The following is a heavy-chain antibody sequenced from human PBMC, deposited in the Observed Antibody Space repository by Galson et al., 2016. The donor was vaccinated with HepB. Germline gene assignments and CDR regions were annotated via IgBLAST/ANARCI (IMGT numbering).Heavy chain of an antibody. D-gene: IGHD1-26*01. V-gene: IGHV4-59*01. Sequence: SETLSLTCTVSGGSISSYYWSWIRQPPGTGLEYIGYFYYTGNTNYDPSLKSRVTMSVDTSKNQFSLKLSSVTAADTAAYYCAVGYSGSFGVFDIWGQGTMVTVSS. CDR1: GGSISSYY. J-gene: IGHJ3*02. CDR3: AVGYSGSFGVFDI. CDR2: FYYTGNT.